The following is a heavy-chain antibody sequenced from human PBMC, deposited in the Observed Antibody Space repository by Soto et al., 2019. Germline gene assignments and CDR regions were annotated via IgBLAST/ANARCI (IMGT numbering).Heavy chain of an antibody. CDR3: AKDESPVKVLNTLLDY. CDR1: GFTFSSYG. V-gene: IGHV3-30*18. J-gene: IGHJ4*02. D-gene: IGHD4-4*01. CDR2: ISYDGSNK. Sequence: PGGSLRLSCAASGFTFSSYGMHWVRQAPGKGLEWVAVISYDGSNKYYADSVKGRFTISRDNSKNTLYLQMNSLRAEDTAVYYCAKDESPVKVLNTLLDYWGQGTLVTVSS.